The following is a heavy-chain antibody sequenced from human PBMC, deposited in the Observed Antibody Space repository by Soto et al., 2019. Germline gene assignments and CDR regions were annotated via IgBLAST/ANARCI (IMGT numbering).Heavy chain of an antibody. V-gene: IGHV1-18*04. CDR2: ISGYNCNT. J-gene: IGHJ4*02. CDR1: GYTFNTYG. CDR3: ARAVPLDY. D-gene: IGHD6-19*01. Sequence: QVQLVQSGPEVKKPGASVQVSCKASGYTFNTYGISWVRQAPGQGLEWMGWISGYNCNTNYAQNLQDRVTLTIDTSTSTAYMELRSLRSDDTALYYCARAVPLDYWGQGTLVTVSS.